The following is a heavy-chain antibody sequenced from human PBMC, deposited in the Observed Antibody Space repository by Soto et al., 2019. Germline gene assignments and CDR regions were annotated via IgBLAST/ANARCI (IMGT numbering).Heavy chain of an antibody. J-gene: IGHJ5*02. V-gene: IGHV1-69*12. CDR3: ARDLAGSSGLVGYNWFDP. Sequence: QVQLVQSGAEVKKPGSSVKVSCKASGGTFSSYAISWVRQAPGQGLEWMGGIIPIFGTANYAQKFQGRVTLTADXXTXTXXMELSSLRSEDTAVYYCARDLAGSSGLVGYNWFDPWGQGTLVTVSS. D-gene: IGHD3-22*01. CDR2: IIPIFGTA. CDR1: GGTFSSYA.